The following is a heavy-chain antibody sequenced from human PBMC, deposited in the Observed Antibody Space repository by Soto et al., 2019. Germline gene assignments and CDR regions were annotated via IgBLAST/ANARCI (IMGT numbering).Heavy chain of an antibody. D-gene: IGHD2-15*01. J-gene: IGHJ6*02. CDR3: AKEEGFCSGGTCFYYGLDV. CDR2: VYRDGSA. CDR1: GFIVSDKY. V-gene: IGHV3-66*01. Sequence: EVQLVESGGGLVQPGGSLRLSCAASGFIVSDKYMYWVRQAPGKGLEWVSVVYRDGSAYYADSLKGKFTISRDSSRNTLYLQMNSLRGDDTAVYYCAKEEGFCSGGTCFYYGLDVWAQGTTVTVSS.